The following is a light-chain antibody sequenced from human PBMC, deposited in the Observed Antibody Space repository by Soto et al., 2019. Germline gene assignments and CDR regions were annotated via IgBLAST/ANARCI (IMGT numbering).Light chain of an antibody. CDR2: GAS. CDR1: QSISYY. CDR3: QQTYRIPRT. V-gene: IGKV1-39*01. J-gene: IGKJ1*01. Sequence: DIQMTQSPSSLSASVGDRVTITCRASQSISYYLNWYQQKPGKAPELLVYGASRLQSGVPSRFSVSGSGTDFTLTISSLQPEDYATYYCQQTYRIPRTFGQGTNEEIK.